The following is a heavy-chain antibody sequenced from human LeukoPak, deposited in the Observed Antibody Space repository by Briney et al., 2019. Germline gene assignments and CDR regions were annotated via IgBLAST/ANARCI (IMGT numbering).Heavy chain of an antibody. CDR2: IIPIFGTT. CDR3: ARGSYGSGSYYTLRYNWFDP. Sequence: GASVKVSCKASGYTFTGYYMHWVRQAPGQGLEWMGGIIPIFGTTNYAQKFQGRVTITTDESTSTAYMELSSLRSGDTAVYYCARGSYGSGSYYTLRYNWFDPWGQGTLVTVSS. D-gene: IGHD3-10*01. V-gene: IGHV1-69*05. J-gene: IGHJ5*02. CDR1: GYTFTGYY.